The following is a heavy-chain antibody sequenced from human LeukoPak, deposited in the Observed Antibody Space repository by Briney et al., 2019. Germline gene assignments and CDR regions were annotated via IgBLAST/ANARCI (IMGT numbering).Heavy chain of an antibody. CDR2: IYPGDSDT. Sequence: GESLKISCKGSGYSFKNYWIAWVRQMPGKGLEWMGIIYPGDSDTRYRPSFRGQISISADKSINTAYLQWRSLRASDTAMYYCARRNVDHVHLHSWYDSWGQGTQVTVSA. J-gene: IGHJ5*01. V-gene: IGHV5-51*01. CDR3: ARRNVDHVHLHSWYDS. D-gene: IGHD1-1*01. CDR1: GYSFKNYW.